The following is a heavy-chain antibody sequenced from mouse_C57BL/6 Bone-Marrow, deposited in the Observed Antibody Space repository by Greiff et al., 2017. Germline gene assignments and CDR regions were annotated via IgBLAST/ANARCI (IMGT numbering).Heavy chain of an antibody. J-gene: IGHJ2*01. V-gene: IGHV14-4*01. CDR2: IDPENGDT. Sequence: VQLQQPGAELVKPGASVKLSCTASGFNIKDDYMHWVKQRPEQGLEWIGWIDPENGDTEYASKFQGKATITADTSSNTAYLQLSSLTSEDTAVYYCARGGNYFDYWGQGTTLTVSS. D-gene: IGHD1-1*02. CDR3: ARGGNYFDY. CDR1: GFNIKDDY.